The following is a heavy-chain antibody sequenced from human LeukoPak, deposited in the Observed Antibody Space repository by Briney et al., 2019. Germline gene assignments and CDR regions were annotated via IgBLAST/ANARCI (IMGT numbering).Heavy chain of an antibody. CDR2: TRNKANSYST. CDR3: ARGYRAWVAATHTYYYYFYMDV. J-gene: IGHJ6*03. Sequence: PGGSLRLSCAASGITLRSYAMHWVRQAPGKGLEWVGRTRNKANSYSTEYAASVKGRFTISRDESKNSLYLQMNSLKTEDTAVYYCARGYRAWVAATHTYYYYFYMDVWGKGTTVTISS. CDR1: GITLRSYA. D-gene: IGHD2-15*01. V-gene: IGHV3-72*01.